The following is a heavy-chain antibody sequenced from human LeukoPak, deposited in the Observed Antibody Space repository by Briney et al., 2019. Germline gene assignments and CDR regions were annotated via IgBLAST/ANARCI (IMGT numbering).Heavy chain of an antibody. CDR3: ASVYFDY. CDR2: IYSGGST. Sequence: PGGSLRLSCTVSGFTVSSNYMSWVRQAPGKGLEWVSVIYSGGSTYYADSVKGRFTISRDNSKNTLYLQMNSLRAEDTAVYYCASVYFDYWGQGTLVTVSS. J-gene: IGHJ4*02. CDR1: GFTVSSNY. V-gene: IGHV3-53*01.